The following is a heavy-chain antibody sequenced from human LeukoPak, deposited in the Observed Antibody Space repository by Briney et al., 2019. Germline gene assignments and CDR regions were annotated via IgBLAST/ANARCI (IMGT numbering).Heavy chain of an antibody. V-gene: IGHV3-23*01. CDR1: GFTFSRYG. J-gene: IGHJ5*02. CDR3: ATDYDILTGYYA. Sequence: PGVSLRLSCAASGFTFSRYGRSWVRQAPGKGLEWVSSITGSGSTTYYADSVKRRFTISRDNSKNTLYLQMNSLRAEDTAVYYCATDYDILTGYYAWGQGTLVTVSS. D-gene: IGHD3-9*01. CDR2: ITGSGSTT.